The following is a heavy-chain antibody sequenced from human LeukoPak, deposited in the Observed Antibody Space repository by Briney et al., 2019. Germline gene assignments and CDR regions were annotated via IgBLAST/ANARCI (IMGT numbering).Heavy chain of an antibody. CDR3: ARVGSGYYTEWFDP. Sequence: PSQTLSLTRTVSGGSISSGSYYWSWIRQPAGKGLEWIGRIYTSGSTNYNPSLKSRVTISVDTSKNQFSLKLSSVTAADTAVYYCARVGSGYYTEWFDPWGQGTLVTVSS. CDR1: GGSISSGSYY. J-gene: IGHJ5*02. D-gene: IGHD3-3*01. V-gene: IGHV4-61*02. CDR2: IYTSGST.